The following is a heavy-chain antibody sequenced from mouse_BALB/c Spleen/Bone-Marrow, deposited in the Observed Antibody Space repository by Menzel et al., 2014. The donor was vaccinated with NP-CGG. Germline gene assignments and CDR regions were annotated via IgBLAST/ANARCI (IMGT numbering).Heavy chain of an antibody. CDR2: ISTYSGNT. V-gene: IGHV1-67*01. CDR1: GYTFTDYA. CDR3: ASPIYYGNYEGFAY. D-gene: IGHD2-1*01. J-gene: IGHJ3*01. Sequence: QVPVKQSGPELVRPGVSVKISCKGSGYTFTDYAMPWVKQSHAKSLEWIGVISTYSGNTNYNQKFKGKATMTVDKSSSTAYMELARLTSEDSAIYYCASPIYYGNYEGFAYRGQGTLVTVSA.